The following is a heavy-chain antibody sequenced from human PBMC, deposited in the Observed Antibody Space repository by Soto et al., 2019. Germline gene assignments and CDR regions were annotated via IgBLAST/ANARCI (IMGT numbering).Heavy chain of an antibody. V-gene: IGHV4-59*01. CDR1: GGSISSYY. Sequence: QVQLQESGPGLVKPSETLSLTCTVSGGSISSYYWSWIRQPPGKGLEWIGYIYYSGSTNYNPSLKGLVTISVDTSKSQFSLKLSSVTAADTAVYYCARDSRYYDSSGKDSFDIWGQGTMVTVSA. CDR3: ARDSRYYDSSGKDSFDI. D-gene: IGHD3-22*01. J-gene: IGHJ3*02. CDR2: IYYSGST.